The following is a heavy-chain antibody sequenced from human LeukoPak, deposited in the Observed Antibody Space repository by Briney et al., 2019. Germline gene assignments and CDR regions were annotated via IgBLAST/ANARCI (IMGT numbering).Heavy chain of an antibody. CDR1: GFTFSSYG. J-gene: IGHJ4*02. V-gene: IGHV3-30*02. D-gene: IGHD6-19*01. CDR3: VRSYWAVAGKGGFDY. Sequence: GRSLRLSCAASGFTFSSYGMHWVRQAPGKGLGWVAFIRYDGSNKYYADSVKGRFTISRDNSKNTLYLQMNSLRAEDTAVYYCVRSYWAVAGKGGFDYWGQGTLVTVSS. CDR2: IRYDGSNK.